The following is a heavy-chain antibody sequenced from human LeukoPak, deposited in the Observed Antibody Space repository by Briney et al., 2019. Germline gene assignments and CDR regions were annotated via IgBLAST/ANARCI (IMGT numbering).Heavy chain of an antibody. CDR2: INHSGST. CDR3: ARGGGYSSSWFTGGNWFDP. Sequence: SETLSLTCTVSGDSISSGDYYWSWIRQPPGKGLEWIGEINHSGSTNYNPSLKSRVTISVDTSKNQFSLKLSSVTAADTAVYYCARGGGYSSSWFTGGNWFDPWGQGTLVTVSS. CDR1: GDSISSGDYY. D-gene: IGHD6-13*01. J-gene: IGHJ5*02. V-gene: IGHV4-39*07.